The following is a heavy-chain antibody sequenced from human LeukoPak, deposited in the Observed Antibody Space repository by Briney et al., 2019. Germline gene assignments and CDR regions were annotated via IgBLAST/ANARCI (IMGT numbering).Heavy chain of an antibody. V-gene: IGHV4-39*07. D-gene: IGHD3-16*01. J-gene: IGHJ4*02. Sequence: PSETLSLTCTVSGGSISSSSYYWGWIRQPPGKGLEWIGSIYYSGSTYYNPSLKSRVTISVDTSKNQFSLKLSSVTAADTAVYYCARGGSLGEVFDYWGQGTLVTVSS. CDR1: GGSISSSSYY. CDR3: ARGGSLGEVFDY. CDR2: IYYSGST.